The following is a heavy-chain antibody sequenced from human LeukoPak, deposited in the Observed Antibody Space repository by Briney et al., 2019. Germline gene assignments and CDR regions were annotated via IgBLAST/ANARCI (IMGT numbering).Heavy chain of an antibody. V-gene: IGHV3-30*02. CDR3: ATYRQVLLPFES. CDR1: GFIFSSYG. CDR2: IRYDSSNT. D-gene: IGHD2-8*02. Sequence: GGSLRLSCAASGFIFSSYGMHWVRQAPGKGLEWVAFIRYDSSNTYYADSVRGRFTISRDNSKSTLSLQMNSLRAEDTAIYYCATYRQVLLPFESWGQGTLVTVSS. J-gene: IGHJ4*02.